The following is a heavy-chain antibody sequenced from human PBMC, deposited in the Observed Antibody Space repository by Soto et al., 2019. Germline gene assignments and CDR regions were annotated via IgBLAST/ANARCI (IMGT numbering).Heavy chain of an antibody. V-gene: IGHV4-30-2*01. D-gene: IGHD3-3*01. Sequence: PSETLSLTCAVSGGSISSGGYSWSWIRQPPGKGLEWIGYIYHSGSTYYNPSLKSRVTISVDRFKNQFSLKLSSVTAADTVLYYCGREVFGPYYDFWSGNQGDVWFDLWGQGTLVTVSS. CDR1: GGSISSGGYS. J-gene: IGHJ5*02. CDR3: GREVFGPYYDFWSGNQGDVWFDL. CDR2: IYHSGST.